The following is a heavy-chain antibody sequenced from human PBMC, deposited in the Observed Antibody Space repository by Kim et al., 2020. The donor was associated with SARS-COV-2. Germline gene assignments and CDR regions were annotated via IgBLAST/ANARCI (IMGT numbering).Heavy chain of an antibody. CDR1: GYSFHTHW. J-gene: IGHJ4*02. Sequence: GESLKISCTASGYSFHTHWIAWVRQKAGKGLEWMGIIFPRDSDTRYSPSFQGQVIISVDRSINTAYLQWNSLQASDTATYYCARLVLGNFHIDSWGQGTLVTVSS. D-gene: IGHD7-27*01. V-gene: IGHV5-51*01. CDR3: ARLVLGNFHIDS. CDR2: IFPRDSDT.